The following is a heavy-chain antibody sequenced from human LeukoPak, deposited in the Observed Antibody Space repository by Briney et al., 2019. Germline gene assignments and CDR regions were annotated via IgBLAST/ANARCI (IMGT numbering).Heavy chain of an antibody. CDR2: IYYSGST. J-gene: IGHJ4*02. D-gene: IGHD2-2*01. Sequence: KPSETLSLTCTVSGGSISSSSYYWGWIRQPPGKGLEWIGSIYYSGSTYYNPSLKSLATISVDTSKNQFSLKVSSVTAADTAVYYCARGRTFIVVVPAAMDRRYYFDYWGQGTLVTVSS. V-gene: IGHV4-39*07. CDR3: ARGRTFIVVVPAAMDRRYYFDY. CDR1: GGSISSSSYY.